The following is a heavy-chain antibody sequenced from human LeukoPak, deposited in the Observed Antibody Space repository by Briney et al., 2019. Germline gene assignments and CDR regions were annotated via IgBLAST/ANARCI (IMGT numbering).Heavy chain of an antibody. Sequence: PSETLSLTCTVSGGSISSSSYYWGWIRQPPGKGLEWIGSIYYSGSTYYNPSLKSRVTISVDTSKNQFSLKLSSVTAADTAVYYCARPDSGEAFDIWGQGTMVTVSS. V-gene: IGHV4-39*07. CDR2: IYYSGST. D-gene: IGHD1-26*01. CDR1: GGSISSSSYY. CDR3: ARPDSGEAFDI. J-gene: IGHJ3*02.